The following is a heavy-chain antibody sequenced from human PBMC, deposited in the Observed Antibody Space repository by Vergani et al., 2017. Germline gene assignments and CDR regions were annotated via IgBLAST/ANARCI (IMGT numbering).Heavy chain of an antibody. Sequence: VQLVDSGGGVVQPGGSLRLSCAASGFTFSDYAMHWVRQAPGKGLEWVAFISYDGSNKYYADSVKGRFTISRDNSKNTLYLQMNSLRTEDTAVYFCARVDILTGSTNWGQGTLVTVSS. J-gene: IGHJ4*02. D-gene: IGHD3-9*01. CDR2: ISYDGSNK. V-gene: IGHV3-30*19. CDR1: GFTFSDYA. CDR3: ARVDILTGSTN.